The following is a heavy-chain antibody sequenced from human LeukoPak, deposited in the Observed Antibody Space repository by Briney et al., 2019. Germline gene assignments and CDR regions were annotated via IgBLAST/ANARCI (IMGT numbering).Heavy chain of an antibody. CDR2: INPSGGST. Sequence: ASVKVSCKASGYTFTNYHMHWVRQAPGQGLEWMGIINPSGGSTNYAQKFQGRVTMTRDMSTNTVYMQLSSLRSEDTAVYYCASGFMGYDRSGYYDDAFDIWGQGTMVTVSS. J-gene: IGHJ3*02. D-gene: IGHD3-22*01. V-gene: IGHV1-46*01. CDR1: GYTFTNYH. CDR3: ASGFMGYDRSGYYDDAFDI.